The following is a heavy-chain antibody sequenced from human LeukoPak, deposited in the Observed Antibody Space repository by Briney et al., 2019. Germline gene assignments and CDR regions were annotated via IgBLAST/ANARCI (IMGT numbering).Heavy chain of an antibody. CDR2: ISFDGSNK. Sequence: GGSLRLSCAASGFTFSSYDMHWVRQAPGKGLEWVAVISFDGSNKYYADSVKGRFTISRDNSKNTLYLQMNSLRAEDMALYYCAKEGSSWSTFDYWGQGTLVTVSS. V-gene: IGHV3-30*18. D-gene: IGHD6-13*01. CDR1: GFTFSSYD. J-gene: IGHJ4*02. CDR3: AKEGSSWSTFDY.